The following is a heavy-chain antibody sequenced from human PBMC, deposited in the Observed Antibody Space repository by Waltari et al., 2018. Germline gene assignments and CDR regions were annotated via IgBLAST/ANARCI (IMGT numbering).Heavy chain of an antibody. Sequence: QVQLQQWGAGLLKPSETLSLTCAVYGGSFSGYYWSWIRQPPGKGLEWIGEINHSGSTNYNPSLKSRVTISVDTSKNQFSLKLSSVTAADTAVYYCARWNVGATQYYFDYWGQGTLVTVSS. D-gene: IGHD1-26*01. CDR1: GGSFSGYY. V-gene: IGHV4-34*01. CDR2: INHSGST. CDR3: ARWNVGATQYYFDY. J-gene: IGHJ4*02.